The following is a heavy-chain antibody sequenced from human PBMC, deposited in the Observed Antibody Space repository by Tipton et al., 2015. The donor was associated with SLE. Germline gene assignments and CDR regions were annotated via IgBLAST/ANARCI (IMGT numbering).Heavy chain of an antibody. J-gene: IGHJ5*02. Sequence: TLSLTCTVSGGSASGDYWSWIRQPPGKGLEWIGYIYYSGSTNYNPSLKSRVTISVDTSKNQFSLKLSSVTAADTAVYYCAREGVPYNWFDPWGQGTLVTVSS. CDR2: IYYSGST. V-gene: IGHV4-59*02. CDR1: GGSASGDY. CDR3: AREGVPYNWFDP.